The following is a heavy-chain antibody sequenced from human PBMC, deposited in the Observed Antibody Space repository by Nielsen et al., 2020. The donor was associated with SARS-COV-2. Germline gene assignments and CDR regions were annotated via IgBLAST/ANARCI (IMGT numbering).Heavy chain of an antibody. CDR2: IYYSGST. V-gene: IGHV4-31*03. CDR1: GGSISSGGYY. J-gene: IGHJ6*03. Sequence: SETLSLTCTVSGGSISSGGYYWSWIRQHPGKGLEWIGYIYYSGSTYYNPSLKSRVTISVDTSKNQFSLKLSSVTAADTAVYYCAREIKGDCSSTSCYLPGDYYYYMDVWGEGTTVTVSS. D-gene: IGHD2-2*01. CDR3: AREIKGDCSSTSCYLPGDYYYYMDV.